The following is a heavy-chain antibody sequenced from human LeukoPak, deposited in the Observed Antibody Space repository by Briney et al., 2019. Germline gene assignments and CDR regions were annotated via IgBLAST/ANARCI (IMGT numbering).Heavy chain of an antibody. V-gene: IGHV4-31*03. CDR2: IFRTGST. Sequence: PSQTLPLTCTVSGDSISSGGYYWSWVRQHPGRGLEWIGYIFRTGSTYYNPSHKSRVSISRDASKNQFSLRLSSVTAADTAVYYCARAPLPYGGNSGFDYWGQGTLVTVSS. D-gene: IGHD4-23*01. J-gene: IGHJ4*02. CDR1: GDSISSGGYY. CDR3: ARAPLPYGGNSGFDY.